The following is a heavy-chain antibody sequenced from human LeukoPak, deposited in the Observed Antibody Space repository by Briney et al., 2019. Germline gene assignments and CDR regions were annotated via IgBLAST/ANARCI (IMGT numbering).Heavy chain of an antibody. D-gene: IGHD2-15*01. CDR3: ARAPGIVFKRYWFDP. CDR2: ICTSGST. CDR1: GGSISSGSYY. V-gene: IGHV4-61*02. Sequence: PSETLSLTCTVSGGSISSGSYYWSWIRQPAGKGLEWIGRICTSGSTNYNPSLKSRVTISVDTSKNQFSLKLSSVTAADTAVYYCARAPGIVFKRYWFDPWGQGTLVTVSS. J-gene: IGHJ5*02.